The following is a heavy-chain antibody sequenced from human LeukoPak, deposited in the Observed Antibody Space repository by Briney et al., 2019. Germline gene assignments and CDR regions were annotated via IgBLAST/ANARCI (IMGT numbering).Heavy chain of an antibody. D-gene: IGHD5-12*01. CDR3: AKNPYEYYFDY. J-gene: IGHJ4*02. Sequence: APVKVSCKASGYTFTCYYMHWVRQAPGQGLEWTGWINPNSGDTNYAQKFQGRVTMTRDTSISTAYMELSRLTSDDTAVYYCAKNPYEYYFDYWGQGTLVTVSS. CDR2: INPNSGDT. CDR1: GYTFTCYY. V-gene: IGHV1-2*02.